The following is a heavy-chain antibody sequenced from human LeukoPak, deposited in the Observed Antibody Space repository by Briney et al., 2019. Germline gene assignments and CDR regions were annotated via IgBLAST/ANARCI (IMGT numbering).Heavy chain of an antibody. CDR3: ARGTGAYCGGDCYFDY. J-gene: IGHJ4*02. D-gene: IGHD2-21*02. Sequence: GSLRLSCAASGFTFSAYSMIWIRQPPGKGLEWIGSIYYSGTTYSNPSLKSRVTISVDTSKNQFSLKLSSVTAADTAVYYCARGTGAYCGGDCYFDYWGQGTLVTVSS. V-gene: IGHV4-38-2*01. CDR2: IYYSGTT. CDR1: GFTFSAYS.